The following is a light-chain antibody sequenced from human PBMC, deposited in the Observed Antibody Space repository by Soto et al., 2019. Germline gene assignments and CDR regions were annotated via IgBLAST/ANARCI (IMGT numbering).Light chain of an antibody. CDR2: DDN. CDR3: GSWDSSLSAYV. J-gene: IGLJ1*01. CDR1: SSNIGGNS. V-gene: IGLV1-51*01. Sequence: QSVLTHPPSVSAAPGQKVTIPCTGSSSNIGGNSVSWYQQLPGTAPKLLIYDDNKRHSGIPDRFSGSKSGTSATLGITGFQTGDEADYYCGSWDSSLSAYVFGTGTKVTVL.